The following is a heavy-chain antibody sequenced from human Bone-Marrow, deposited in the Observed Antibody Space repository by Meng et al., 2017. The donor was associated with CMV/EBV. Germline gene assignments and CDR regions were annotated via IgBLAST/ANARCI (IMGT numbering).Heavy chain of an antibody. CDR3: ARALDSSGWSYYYYYGMDV. CDR2: ISSSSSYI. D-gene: IGHD6-19*01. Sequence: GGSLRLSCAASGFTFSSYSMNWVRQAPGKGLEWVSSISSSSSYIYYADPVKGRFTISRDNAKNSLYLQMNSLRAEDTAVYYCARALDSSGWSYYYYYGMDVWGQGTTATVPS. CDR1: GFTFSSYS. J-gene: IGHJ6*02. V-gene: IGHV3-21*01.